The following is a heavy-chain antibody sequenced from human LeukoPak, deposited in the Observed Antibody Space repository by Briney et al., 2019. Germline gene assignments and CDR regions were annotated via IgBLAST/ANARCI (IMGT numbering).Heavy chain of an antibody. CDR3: ARFASDYDYIWGSYRRRWFDP. CDR2: ISAYNGNT. Sequence: GASVKVSCRASGYTFTSYGISWVRQAPGQGLEWMGWISAYNGNTNYAQKLQGRVTMTTDTSTSTAYMELRSLRSEDTAAYYCARFASDYDYIWGSYRRRWFDPWGQGTLVTVSS. V-gene: IGHV1-18*01. D-gene: IGHD3-16*02. CDR1: GYTFTSYG. J-gene: IGHJ5*02.